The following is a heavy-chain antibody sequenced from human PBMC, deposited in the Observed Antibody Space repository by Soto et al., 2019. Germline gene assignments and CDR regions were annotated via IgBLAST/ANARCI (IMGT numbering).Heavy chain of an antibody. CDR1: GFTFSSYG. V-gene: IGHV3-30*18. Sequence: QVQLVESGGGVVQPGRSLRLSCAASGFTFSSYGMHWVRQAPGKGLEWVAVISYDGSNKYYADSVEGRFTISRDNSKKTLYLQMNSLRAEDTAVYYCAKGDDCTLLSSMGYWGQGTLVTVSS. CDR3: AKGDDCTLLSSMGY. D-gene: IGHD2-8*01. CDR2: ISYDGSNK. J-gene: IGHJ4*02.